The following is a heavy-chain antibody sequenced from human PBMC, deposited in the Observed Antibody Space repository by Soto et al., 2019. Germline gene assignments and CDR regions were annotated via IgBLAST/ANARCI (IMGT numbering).Heavy chain of an antibody. Sequence: QVQLVQSGAEVKKPGASVKVSCKASGYTFTSYYMHWVRQAPGQGLEWMGIINPSGGSTSYAQTFQGRVTMTRDTSTSTVYMELSSLRSEDTAVYYCASGKYSSGWSVWYFDLWGRGTLVTVSS. D-gene: IGHD6-19*01. CDR2: INPSGGST. CDR3: ASGKYSSGWSVWYFDL. CDR1: GYTFTSYY. J-gene: IGHJ2*01. V-gene: IGHV1-46*03.